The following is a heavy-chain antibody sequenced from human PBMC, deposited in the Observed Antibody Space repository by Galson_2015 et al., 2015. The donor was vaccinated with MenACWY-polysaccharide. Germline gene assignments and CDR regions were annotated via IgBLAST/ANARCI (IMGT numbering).Heavy chain of an antibody. CDR3: ARGVYSLDS. Sequence: SLRLSCAVSGFTFGNYWMTWVRQAPGKGLEWVANINEDEREKYHLDSVKGRFTISRDDAKNSLYLQMNSLRGEDTAVYYCARGVYSLDSWGQGTLVTVSS. CDR2: INEDEREK. J-gene: IGHJ4*02. D-gene: IGHD4-11*01. CDR1: GFTFGNYW. V-gene: IGHV3-7*01.